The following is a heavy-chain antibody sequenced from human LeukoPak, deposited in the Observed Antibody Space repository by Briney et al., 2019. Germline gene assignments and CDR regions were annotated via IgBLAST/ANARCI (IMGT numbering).Heavy chain of an antibody. V-gene: IGHV4-4*07. CDR2: VYSSGST. D-gene: IGHD3-3*01. CDR1: GGSFSGYY. J-gene: IGHJ4*02. Sequence: SETLSLTCAVYGGSFSGYYWSWIRQPAGKGLEWIGRVYSSGSTDYNPSLKSRLSISVDTSKNQFSLKLSSVTAADTAVYYCARDVRWSGYFDYWGQGTLVTVSS. CDR3: ARDVRWSGYFDY.